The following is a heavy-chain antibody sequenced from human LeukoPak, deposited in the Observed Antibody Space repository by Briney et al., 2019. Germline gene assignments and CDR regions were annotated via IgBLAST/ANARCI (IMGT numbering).Heavy chain of an antibody. D-gene: IGHD3-3*01. CDR3: ARDPGRGYDFWSGYFSTLPVGGFDY. J-gene: IGHJ4*02. CDR1: GFTFSSYA. CDR2: ISYDGSNK. Sequence: PGGSLRLSCAASGFTFSSYAMHWVRQAPGKGLEWVAVISYDGSNKYYADSVKGRFTISRDNSKNTLYLQMNSLRAEDTAVYYCARDPGRGYDFWSGYFSTLPVGGFDYWGQGTLVTVSS. V-gene: IGHV3-30-3*01.